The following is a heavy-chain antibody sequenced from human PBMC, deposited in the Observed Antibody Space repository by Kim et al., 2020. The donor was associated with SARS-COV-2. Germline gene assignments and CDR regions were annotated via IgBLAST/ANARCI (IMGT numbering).Heavy chain of an antibody. Sequence: SDTRYSPSFQGQVTISADKSISTAYLQWSSLKASDTAMYYCASLDGGLQHWGQCTLVTVSS. J-gene: IGHJ1*01. CDR2: SDT. CDR3: ASLDGGLQH. D-gene: IGHD3-9*01. V-gene: IGHV5-51*01.